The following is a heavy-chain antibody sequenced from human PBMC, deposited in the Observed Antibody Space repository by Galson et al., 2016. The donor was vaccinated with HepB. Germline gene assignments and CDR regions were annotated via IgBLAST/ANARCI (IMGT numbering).Heavy chain of an antibody. Sequence: SLRLSCAASGFTFRSYGMSWVRQAPGKGLEWVSAISGGGGSTYYADSVRGRFSISRDNSKNTVYLLLKSLSAEDTAIYYCAKDRENHYDTSGFSGNDYWGQGTLVTVSS. CDR1: GFTFRSYG. J-gene: IGHJ4*02. V-gene: IGHV3-23*01. CDR3: AKDRENHYDTSGFSGNDY. CDR2: ISGGGGST. D-gene: IGHD3-22*01.